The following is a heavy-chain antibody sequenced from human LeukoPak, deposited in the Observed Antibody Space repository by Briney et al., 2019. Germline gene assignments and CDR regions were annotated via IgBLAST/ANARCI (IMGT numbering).Heavy chain of an antibody. J-gene: IGHJ4*02. Sequence: SETLSLTCTVSGGSISSGDYYWGWIRQPPGKGLEWIGYIYYSGSTYYNPSLKSRVTISVDTSKNQFSLKLSSVTAADTAVYYCARNSSGYYFDYWGQGTLVTVSS. V-gene: IGHV4-30-4*01. D-gene: IGHD3-22*01. CDR1: GGSISSGDYY. CDR2: IYYSGST. CDR3: ARNSSGYYFDY.